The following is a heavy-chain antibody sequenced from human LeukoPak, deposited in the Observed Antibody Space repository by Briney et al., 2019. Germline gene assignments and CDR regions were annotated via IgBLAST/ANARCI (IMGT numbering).Heavy chain of an antibody. CDR1: GFTFSSYA. CDR3: ASLLLVVYYESSDY. Sequence: PGGSLRPSCAASGFTFSSYAMSWVRQAPGKGLEWIAYISSSSDTIYYADSVKGRFTVSRDNARNSLYLQMNSLRPDDTAVYFCASLLLVVYYESSDYWGQGTLVTVSS. V-gene: IGHV3-48*01. CDR2: ISSSSDTI. D-gene: IGHD3-22*01. J-gene: IGHJ4*02.